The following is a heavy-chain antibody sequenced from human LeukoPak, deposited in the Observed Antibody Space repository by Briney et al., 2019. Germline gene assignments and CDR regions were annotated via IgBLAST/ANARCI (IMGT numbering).Heavy chain of an antibody. CDR2: VYHNGET. Sequence: SETLSLTCTVSGYSITTNYYWAWIRQSPGTGLEWVGSVYHNGETYYNPSLKSRVIISVDTSKNEFSLRLTSVTAADTAVYYCVTPRSWELSDMAVWRKGTTVIVSS. D-gene: IGHD1-26*01. J-gene: IGHJ6*03. V-gene: IGHV4-38-2*02. CDR1: GYSITTNYY. CDR3: VTPRSWELSDMAV.